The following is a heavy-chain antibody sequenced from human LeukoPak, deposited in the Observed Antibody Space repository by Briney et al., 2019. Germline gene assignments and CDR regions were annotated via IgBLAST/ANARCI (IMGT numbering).Heavy chain of an antibody. V-gene: IGHV1-2*02. CDR2: INPNSGGT. CDR1: GYTFTGYY. D-gene: IGHD3-10*01. J-gene: IGHJ3*02. CDR3: AREVRDSPYTDAFDI. Sequence: PEASVKVSCKASGYTFTGYYMHWVRQAPGQGLEWMGWINPNSGGTNYAQKFQGRVTMTRDTSISTAYMELSRLRSDDTAVYYCAREVRDSPYTDAFDIWGQGTMVTVSS.